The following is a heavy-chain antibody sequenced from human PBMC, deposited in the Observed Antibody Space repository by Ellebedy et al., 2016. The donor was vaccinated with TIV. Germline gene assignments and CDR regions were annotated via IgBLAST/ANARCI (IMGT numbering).Heavy chain of an antibody. Sequence: GESLKISCVVSGFTFSSYSMSWVRQAPGKGLEWVANIKEDGSEAYYVDSVKGRFTISRDNAKNSLYLQMSNLRAEDTAVFYCARAGGRHSTGSGFYWGQGTRVTVST. J-gene: IGHJ4*02. D-gene: IGHD2-2*01. CDR2: IKEDGSEA. CDR3: ARAGGRHSTGSGFY. CDR1: GFTFSSYS. V-gene: IGHV3-7*03.